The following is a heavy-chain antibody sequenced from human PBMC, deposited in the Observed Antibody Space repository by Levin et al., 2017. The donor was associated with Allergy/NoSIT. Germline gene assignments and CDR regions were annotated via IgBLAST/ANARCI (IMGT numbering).Heavy chain of an antibody. D-gene: IGHD2-15*01. Sequence: GESLKISCKASGYTFTGYYMHWVRQAPGQGLEWMGWINPNSGGTNYAQKFQGRVTMTRDTSISTAYMELSRLRSDDTAVYYCARGYPDIVVVVAVAYFDYWGQGTLVTVSS. CDR2: INPNSGGT. J-gene: IGHJ4*02. CDR3: ARGYPDIVVVVAVAYFDY. V-gene: IGHV1-2*02. CDR1: GYTFTGYY.